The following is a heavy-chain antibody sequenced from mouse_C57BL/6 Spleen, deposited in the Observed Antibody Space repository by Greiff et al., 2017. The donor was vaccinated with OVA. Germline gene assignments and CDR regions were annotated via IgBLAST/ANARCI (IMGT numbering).Heavy chain of an antibody. J-gene: IGHJ2*01. CDR3: ARGTTVGSFDY. D-gene: IGHD1-1*01. CDR1: GYTFTSYG. Sequence: QVQLKESGAELARPGASVKLSCKASGYTFTSYGISWVKQRTGQGLEWIGEIYPRSGNTYYNEKFKGKATLTADTSSSTAYMELRSLTSEDSAVYFCARGTTVGSFDYWGQGTTLTVSS. CDR2: IYPRSGNT. V-gene: IGHV1-81*01.